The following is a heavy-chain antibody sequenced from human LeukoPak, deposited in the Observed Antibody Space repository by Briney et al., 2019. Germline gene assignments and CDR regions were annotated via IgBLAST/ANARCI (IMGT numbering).Heavy chain of an antibody. CDR3: AKDRGSQAPPDY. J-gene: IGHJ4*02. Sequence: GGSLRLSCAASGFTFGTYGMHWVRQAPGKGQEWVAVIWYDGSKKYYADSVKGRFTISRDTSKSTLYLQMNSLRAEDTAVYYCAKDRGSQAPPDYWGQGTLVTVSS. CDR2: IWYDGSKK. CDR1: GFTFGTYG. D-gene: IGHD3-10*01. V-gene: IGHV3-33*06.